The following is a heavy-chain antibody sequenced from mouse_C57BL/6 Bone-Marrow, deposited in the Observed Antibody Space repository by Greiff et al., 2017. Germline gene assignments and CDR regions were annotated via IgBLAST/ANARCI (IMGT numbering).Heavy chain of an antibody. V-gene: IGHV5-6*02. D-gene: IGHD2-3*01. J-gene: IGHJ3*01. CDR2: ISSGGSYT. Sequence: EVMLVESGGDLVKPGGSLKLSCAASGFTFSSYGMSWVRQTPDKRLEWVATISSGGSYTYYPDSVKGRFTISRDNAKNTLYLQMSSLKSEDTAMYYCARDDGYPPFAYWGQGTLVTVSA. CDR3: ARDDGYPPFAY. CDR1: GFTFSSYG.